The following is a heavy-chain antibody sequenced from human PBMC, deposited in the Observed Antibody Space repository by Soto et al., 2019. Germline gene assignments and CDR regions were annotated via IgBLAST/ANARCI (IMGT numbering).Heavy chain of an antibody. CDR1: GYTFATYA. D-gene: IGHD1-1*01. J-gene: IGHJ5*02. V-gene: IGHV1-3*01. CDR3: ARRYKSAGWLEP. CDR2: INPATGNT. Sequence: QVQLVQSGAEVKRLGTSVKVSCQASGYTFATYAINWVRQAPGQGLEWMGWINPATGNTEYSDKFRDRVTFTGDTSATTVNMELSGVRAEDTAAYDCARRYKSAGWLEPWVQGTLVTVSS.